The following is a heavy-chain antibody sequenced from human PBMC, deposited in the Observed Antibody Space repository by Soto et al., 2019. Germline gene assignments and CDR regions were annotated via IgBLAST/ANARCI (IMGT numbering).Heavy chain of an antibody. Sequence: PSETLSLTSTVSAGFIIRSSYYWGWVRQPPGKGLEWIGSIYYSGSTDYNPSLKSRVTISVDTSKNQFSLKLSSVTAADTAVYYCASPKIAFYNWFDPWGQGTLVT. CDR3: ASPKIAFYNWFDP. J-gene: IGHJ5*02. V-gene: IGHV4-39*01. CDR1: AGFIIRSSYY. CDR2: IYYSGST. D-gene: IGHD3-3*02.